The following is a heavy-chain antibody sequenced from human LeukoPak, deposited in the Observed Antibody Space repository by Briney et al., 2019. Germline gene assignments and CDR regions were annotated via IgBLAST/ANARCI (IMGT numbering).Heavy chain of an antibody. CDR3: ATGINDFGDHGVDC. Sequence: GGPLRLSCGASGFRFFDYAMSGVRRAPGKGGEGGSNFSGSGADPFLAQSVTRRSIISRDADKNTLYLQINSLRAQDTALYFCATGINDFGDHGVDCWGQGTLVPVSS. CDR1: GFRFFDYA. D-gene: IGHD4-17*01. J-gene: IGHJ4*02. V-gene: IGHV3-23*01. CDR2: FSGSGADP.